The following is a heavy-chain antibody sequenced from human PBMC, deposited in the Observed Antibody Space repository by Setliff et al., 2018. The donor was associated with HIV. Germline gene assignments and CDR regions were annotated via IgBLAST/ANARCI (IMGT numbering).Heavy chain of an antibody. Sequence: PSETLSLTCAVYGGSFSGYYWSWIRQPPGKGLEWIGEVNHSESTNYNPSLKSRVTISVDTYKNQFSMRLSSVTAADKAVYYCARGRNRGEYYSYYMDVWGKGTTVTVSS. D-gene: IGHD3-16*01. J-gene: IGHJ6*03. V-gene: IGHV4-34*01. CDR1: GGSFSGYY. CDR2: VNHSEST. CDR3: ARGRNRGEYYSYYMDV.